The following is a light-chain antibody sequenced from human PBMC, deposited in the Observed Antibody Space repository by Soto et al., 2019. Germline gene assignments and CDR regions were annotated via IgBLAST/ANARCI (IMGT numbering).Light chain of an antibody. Sequence: DIQMTQSPSTLSASVGDRVTITCRASQSISNWLAWYQQKPGKAPKLLIYDASSLESGVPSRFSGSGSGTEFTLTISSLQPDDSATYYCQPYNSYPLTFGGGTMVAI. CDR3: QPYNSYPLT. CDR2: DAS. CDR1: QSISNW. V-gene: IGKV1-5*01. J-gene: IGKJ4*01.